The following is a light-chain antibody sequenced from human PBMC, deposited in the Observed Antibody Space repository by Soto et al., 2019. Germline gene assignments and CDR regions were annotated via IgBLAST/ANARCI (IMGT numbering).Light chain of an antibody. J-gene: IGKJ1*01. Sequence: DIQISLSPSTMYRSAGDGAAIACRASQTISSWLAWYQQKPGKAPKLLIYKASTLKSGVPSTFSGSGSGTEFTLTISILQTDDLATYDCQHYNSYSETVGQGTKVDIK. V-gene: IGKV1-5*03. CDR1: QTISSW. CDR2: KAS. CDR3: QHYNSYSET.